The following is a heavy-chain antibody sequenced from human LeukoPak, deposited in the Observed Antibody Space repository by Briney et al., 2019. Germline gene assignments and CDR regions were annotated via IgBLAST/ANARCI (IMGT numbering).Heavy chain of an antibody. Sequence: GGSLRPSCAASGFTVSSNYMSCVRRAPGKGLEWVSVIYSGGSTYYADSVKGRFTISRDNSKNTLYLQMNSLRAEDTAVYYCARDGGLEYYFDYWGQGTLVTVSS. J-gene: IGHJ4*02. CDR1: GFTVSSNY. V-gene: IGHV3-66*01. CDR3: ARDGGLEYYFDY. D-gene: IGHD3-3*01. CDR2: IYSGGST.